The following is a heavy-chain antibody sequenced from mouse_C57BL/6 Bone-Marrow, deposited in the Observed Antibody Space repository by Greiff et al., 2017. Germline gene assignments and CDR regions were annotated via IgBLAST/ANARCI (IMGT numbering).Heavy chain of an antibody. V-gene: IGHV2-2*01. CDR3: ARNTNWDFMDY. Sequence: QVQLKESGPGLVQPSQSLSITCTVSGFSLTSYGVHWVRQSPGKGLEWLGVIWSGGSTDYNAAFISRLGISKDNSKSQVFFKMNSLQADDTAIYYCARNTNWDFMDYWGQGTSVTVSS. D-gene: IGHD4-1*01. CDR2: IWSGGST. CDR1: GFSLTSYG. J-gene: IGHJ4*01.